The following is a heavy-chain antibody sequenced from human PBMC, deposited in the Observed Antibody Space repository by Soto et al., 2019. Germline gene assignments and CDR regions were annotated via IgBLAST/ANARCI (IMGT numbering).Heavy chain of an antibody. CDR1: GFTFSNHV. V-gene: IGHV3-48*01. Sequence: EEQLVESGGGLVQPGGSLRLSCAASGFTFSNHVMNWVRQAPGRGLEWVSSINRDYNTYYADSVRGRFTISRDNAKDSLYHQMNRLGADDTAVYYCVNGDYYVGQGTLVTVSS. CDR3: VNGDYY. D-gene: IGHD3-10*01. J-gene: IGHJ4*02. CDR2: INRDYNT.